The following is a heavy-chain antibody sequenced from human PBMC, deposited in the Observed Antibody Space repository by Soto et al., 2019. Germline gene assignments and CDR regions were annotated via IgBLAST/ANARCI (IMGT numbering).Heavy chain of an antibody. V-gene: IGHV1-69*02. D-gene: IGHD3-22*01. J-gene: IGHJ4*02. CDR3: AAEGHKGYYDSSGQDSPGDY. CDR2: IIPVLGII. Sequence: QVQLVQSGAEVKKPGSSVKVSCTASGGTFSSYTISWVRQAPGQGLEWMGRIIPVLGIINYAQRFQGRVTIIAGKPTSTAYMELRGLKSEDTAVYYCAAEGHKGYYDSSGQDSPGDYWGQGTLVTVSS. CDR1: GGTFSSYT.